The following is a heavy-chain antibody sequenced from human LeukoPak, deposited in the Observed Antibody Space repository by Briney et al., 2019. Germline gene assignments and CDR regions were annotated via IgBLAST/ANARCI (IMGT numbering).Heavy chain of an antibody. CDR1: GFTFSSYS. V-gene: IGHV3-53*01. Sequence: GGSLRLSCAASGFTFSSYSMNWVRQAPGKGLEWVSVIYSGGSTYYADSVKGRFTISRDNSKNTLYLQMNSLRAEDTAIYYCAKDMGYCSSATCYGLDYWGQGTLVTVSS. CDR3: AKDMGYCSSATCYGLDY. J-gene: IGHJ4*02. CDR2: IYSGGST. D-gene: IGHD2-2*01.